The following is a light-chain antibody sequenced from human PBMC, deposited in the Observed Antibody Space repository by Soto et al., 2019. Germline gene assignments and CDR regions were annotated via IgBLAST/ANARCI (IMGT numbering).Light chain of an antibody. J-gene: IGKJ3*01. V-gene: IGKV1-33*01. CDR2: AAS. Sequence: DIRMTQSPSSLSAFIGDRVTITCQASQDIVNSLNWYQQKPGKAPKLLIYAASSLETGVPSKFSGSGSGTDFSFTIFSLQPEDVATYYCQHYDSLPPTFGPGTKVDIK. CDR3: QHYDSLPPT. CDR1: QDIVNS.